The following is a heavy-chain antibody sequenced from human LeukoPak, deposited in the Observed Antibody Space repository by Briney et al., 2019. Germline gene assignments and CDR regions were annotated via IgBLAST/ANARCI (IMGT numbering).Heavy chain of an antibody. Sequence: ASVKVSCKASGGTFSSYAISWVRQAPGQGLEWMGGIIPIFGTANYAQKFQGRVTITTDESTSTAYMELSSLRSEDTAVYYCARGHGSDYYDSSGYYYWFDPWGQGTLVTVSS. J-gene: IGHJ5*02. CDR3: ARGHGSDYYDSSGYYYWFDP. CDR1: GGTFSSYA. CDR2: IIPIFGTA. D-gene: IGHD3-22*01. V-gene: IGHV1-69*05.